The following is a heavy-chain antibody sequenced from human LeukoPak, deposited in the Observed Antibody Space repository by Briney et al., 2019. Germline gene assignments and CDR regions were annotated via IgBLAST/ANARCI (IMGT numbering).Heavy chain of an antibody. CDR2: ISAYNGNT. Sequence: ASVKVSCKASGYTFTSYGISWVRQAPGQGLEWMGWISAYNGNTNYAQKLQGRVTMTTDTSTSTAYMELRSLRSDDTAVYYCARVVETTELTGDLNWFDPWGQGTLVTVSS. V-gene: IGHV1-18*01. CDR3: ARVVETTELTGDLNWFDP. J-gene: IGHJ5*02. CDR1: GYTFTSYG. D-gene: IGHD4-17*01.